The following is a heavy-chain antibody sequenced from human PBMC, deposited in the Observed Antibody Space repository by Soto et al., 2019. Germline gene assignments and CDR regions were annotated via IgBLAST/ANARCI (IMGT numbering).Heavy chain of an antibody. J-gene: IGHJ4*02. Sequence: SETLSLTCTVSGGSISSGDYYWSWIRQPPGKGLEWIGFIYYSGSTYYNPSLKSRVTISVDTSKNQFSLKLSSVTAADTAVYYCARASFYSNYPLDYWGQGTLVTVSS. CDR3: ARASFYSNYPLDY. CDR2: IYYSGST. CDR1: GGSISSGDYY. D-gene: IGHD4-4*01. V-gene: IGHV4-30-4*01.